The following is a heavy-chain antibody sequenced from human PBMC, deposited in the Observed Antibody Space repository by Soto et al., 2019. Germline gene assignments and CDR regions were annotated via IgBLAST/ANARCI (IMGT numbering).Heavy chain of an antibody. D-gene: IGHD2-2*01. J-gene: IGHJ4*02. CDR3: ARGVQIIVLLPAAIDF. V-gene: IGHV3-48*02. Sequence: EVQLVESGGGLVQPGESLRLSCAASGFTFSSYSMNWVRQAPGKGLEWVSYIHNSSSTIYYAGSVRGRFTISSDNAKNSLYLQMNSLRDEDTAVYYCARGVQIIVLLPAAIDFWGQGTLVTVSS. CDR2: IHNSSSTI. CDR1: GFTFSSYS.